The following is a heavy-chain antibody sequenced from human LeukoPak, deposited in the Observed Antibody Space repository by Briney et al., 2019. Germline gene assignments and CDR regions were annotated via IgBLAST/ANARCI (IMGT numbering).Heavy chain of an antibody. CDR2: IIPILGIA. CDR1: GGTFSSYA. Sequence: ASVKVSCKASGGTFSSYAISWVRQAPGQGLEWMGRIIPILGIANYAQKFQGRVTITADKSTSTAYMELSSLRSEDTAVYYCARWRGCSSTSCYKYYYYYGMDVWGQGTTVTVSS. CDR3: ARWRGCSSTSCYKYYYYYGMDV. J-gene: IGHJ6*02. V-gene: IGHV1-69*04. D-gene: IGHD2-2*02.